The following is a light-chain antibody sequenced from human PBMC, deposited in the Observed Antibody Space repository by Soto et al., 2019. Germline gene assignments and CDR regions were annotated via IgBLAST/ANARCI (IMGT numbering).Light chain of an antibody. CDR2: GAS. V-gene: IGKV3-15*01. CDR3: QQYNNWPIT. Sequence: EIVLTQSPATLSLSPGEGATLSCRASQSVSNNYLAWYQQKPGQAPRPLIYGASTRATGIPARFSGSGSGTEFTLTISSLQSEDFAVYYCQQYNNWPITFGQGTRLEIK. CDR1: QSVSNN. J-gene: IGKJ5*01.